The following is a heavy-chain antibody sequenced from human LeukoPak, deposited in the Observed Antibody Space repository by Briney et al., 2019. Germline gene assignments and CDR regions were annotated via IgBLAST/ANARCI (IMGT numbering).Heavy chain of an antibody. CDR2: INPNSGGT. V-gene: IGHV1-2*02. CDR1: GYTFTAYY. CDR3: TRLLYSSGWYPSGY. J-gene: IGHJ4*02. D-gene: IGHD6-19*01. Sequence: GASVKLSCKASGYTFTAYYMHWVRQAPGQGLEWMGWINPNSGGTKYAQKFQDRVTMTRDTSISTAYMELSRLRSDDTAVYYCTRLLYSSGWYPSGYWGQGTLVSVSS.